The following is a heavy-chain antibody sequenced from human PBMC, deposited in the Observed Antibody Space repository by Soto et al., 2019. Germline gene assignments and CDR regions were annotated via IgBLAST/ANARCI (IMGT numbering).Heavy chain of an antibody. V-gene: IGHV1-69*06. Sequence: QVQLVQSGAEVKKPGSSVKVSCKASGGTFSSYAISWVRQAPGQGLEWMGGIIPIFGTANYAQKFQGRVTITADKSKSTAYMGLVRLRSQEQGVYYCARGEQYNYDSSGYYYDVNRYYYYYGMDVWGQGTTVTVSS. CDR3: ARGEQYNYDSSGYYYDVNRYYYYYGMDV. CDR1: GGTFSSYA. D-gene: IGHD3-22*01. J-gene: IGHJ6*02. CDR2: IIPIFGTA.